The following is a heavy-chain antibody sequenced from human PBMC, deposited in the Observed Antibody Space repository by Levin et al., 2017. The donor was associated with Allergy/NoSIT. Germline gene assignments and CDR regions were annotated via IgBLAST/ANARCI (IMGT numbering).Heavy chain of an antibody. Sequence: SQTLSLTCTVSGGSISSDSYYWAWIRQPPGKGLEWIGSIYYSGSAYYNPSLKTRLTISVDTSKNQFSLRLNSVTAADTAVYYCAGEPNSPYSYYYGLDVWGQGTTVTVSS. CDR1: GGSISSDSYY. D-gene: IGHD2/OR15-2a*01. V-gene: IGHV4-39*07. CDR2: IYYSGSA. J-gene: IGHJ6*02. CDR3: AGEPNSPYSYYYGLDV.